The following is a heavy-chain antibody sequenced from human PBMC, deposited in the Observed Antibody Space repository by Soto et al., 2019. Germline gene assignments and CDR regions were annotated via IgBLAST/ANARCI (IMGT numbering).Heavy chain of an antibody. V-gene: IGHV6-1*01. CDR2: TYYRSKWYN. CDR3: ARGGGSSGWYVLYYFDY. Sequence: SQTLSLTCAISGDSVSSNSAAWNWIRQSPSRGLEWLGRTYYRSKWYNDYAVSVKSRITINPDTSKNQFSLQLNSVTPEDAAVYYCARGGGSSGWYVLYYFDYWGQGTLVTVSS. J-gene: IGHJ4*02. D-gene: IGHD6-19*01. CDR1: GDSVSSNSAA.